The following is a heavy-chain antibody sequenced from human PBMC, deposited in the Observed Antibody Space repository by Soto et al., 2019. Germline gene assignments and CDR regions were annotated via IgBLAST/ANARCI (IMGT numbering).Heavy chain of an antibody. CDR2: ISGDSGET. V-gene: IGHV1-18*01. J-gene: IGHJ5*02. CDR1: GYTFRSYG. CDR3: SRAISSTWAKGWLDP. D-gene: IGHD6-6*01. Sequence: GLLVQSGGEVRKPGASVTVSCKASGYTFRSYGVAWVRQVPGQGLEWMGWISGDSGETTYAQNLRGRITLTADASATTAYMELRSLRSEDTAVYYCSRAISSTWAKGWLDPWGHGTLSTVSS.